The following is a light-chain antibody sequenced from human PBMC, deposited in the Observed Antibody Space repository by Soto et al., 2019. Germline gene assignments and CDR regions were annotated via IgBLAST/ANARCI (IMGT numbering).Light chain of an antibody. V-gene: IGLV2-8*01. J-gene: IGLJ1*01. CDR3: TSHAGTINFPYI. CDR2: EVN. Sequence: QSVLTQPPSASGSPGQSVTISCTGTSSDVGAYNYVSWYQHHPGKAPKLMVYEVNKRPSGVPDRFSGSKYGNTDSLTVSGLQAEDEVDYYCTSHAGTINFPYIFGTGTKVTV. CDR1: SSDVGAYNY.